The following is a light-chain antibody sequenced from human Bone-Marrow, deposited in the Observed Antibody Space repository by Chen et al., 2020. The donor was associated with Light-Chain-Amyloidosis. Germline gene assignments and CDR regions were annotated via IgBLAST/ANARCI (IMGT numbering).Light chain of an antibody. J-gene: IGLJ3*02. CDR3: QSADTTASFRV. Sequence: STELTQPPSVSVSPGQTARITCSGDVLSNQYGYWYQQKPSQAPVMLIYTDKERPSGIPERFSGSSSGTTVTLIISGVQAEDEADYYCQSADTTASFRVFGGGTKLTVL. CDR2: TDK. CDR1: VLSNQY. V-gene: IGLV3-25*03.